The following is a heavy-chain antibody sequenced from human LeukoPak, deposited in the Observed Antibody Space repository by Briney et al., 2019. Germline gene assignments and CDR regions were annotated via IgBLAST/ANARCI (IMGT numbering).Heavy chain of an antibody. CDR1: GFTFDTSG. Sequence: GGSLRLSYEASGFTFDTSGMSWVRQVPGKGLGWVSGINWNGGSIGYADSVKDRFTISRDNARNSLFLQMHSLRAEDTAVYYCARRPPLHDDAFDIWGQGTLVTVSS. CDR2: INWNGGSI. V-gene: IGHV3-20*03. J-gene: IGHJ3*02. CDR3: ARRPPLHDDAFDI. D-gene: IGHD2-15*01.